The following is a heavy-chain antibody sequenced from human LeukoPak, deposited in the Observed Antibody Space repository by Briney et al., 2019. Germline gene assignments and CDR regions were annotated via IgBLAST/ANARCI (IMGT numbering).Heavy chain of an antibody. D-gene: IGHD5-24*01. V-gene: IGHV4-39*01. CDR1: GGSFSSSSYY. J-gene: IGHJ3*02. CDR2: MYYSGST. Sequence: SETLSLTCTVSGGSFSSSSYYWGWIRQPPGKGLEWIGSMYYSGSTYYNASLRSRVTISVDTPKNQFSLKLSSVTAADTAVYYCARHFDRDGYKSNAFDIWGQGTMVTVSS. CDR3: ARHFDRDGYKSNAFDI.